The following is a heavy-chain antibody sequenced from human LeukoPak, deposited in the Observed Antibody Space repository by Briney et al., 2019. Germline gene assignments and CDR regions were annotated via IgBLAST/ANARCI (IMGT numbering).Heavy chain of an antibody. D-gene: IGHD3-10*01. CDR2: IREDGSEK. CDR3: ARLFYYGSGTYYTFDY. Sequence: GGSLRLSCAASGFTFSSYATSWVRQAPGKGLEWVANIREDGSEKYYVDSVKGRFTISRDNAKNALYLQLNSLRAEDTAVYHCARLFYYGSGTYYTFDYWGQGTLVTVSS. CDR1: GFTFSSYA. J-gene: IGHJ4*02. V-gene: IGHV3-7*05.